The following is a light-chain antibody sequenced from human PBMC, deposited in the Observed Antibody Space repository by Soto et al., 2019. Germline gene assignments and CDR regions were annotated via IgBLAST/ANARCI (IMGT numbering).Light chain of an antibody. Sequence: QSVLTQPASVSGSPGQSITISCIGTSSDVGAYNFVSWYQHHPGRAPKLIIYEVTIRPSGVSNRFSGSKSGNTASLTISGLQAEDEADYYCSSYTTSAPYVFGSGTKVTVL. CDR2: EVT. V-gene: IGLV2-14*01. CDR1: SSDVGAYNF. J-gene: IGLJ1*01. CDR3: SSYTTSAPYV.